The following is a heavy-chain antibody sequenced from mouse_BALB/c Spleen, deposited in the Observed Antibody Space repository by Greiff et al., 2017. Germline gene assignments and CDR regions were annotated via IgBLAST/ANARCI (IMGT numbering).Heavy chain of an antibody. V-gene: IGHV5-6-5*01. D-gene: IGHD1-1*01. CDR3: ARAYYYGSRYRDV. CDR1: GFTFRSYA. Sequence: EVQLVESGGGLVKPGGSLKLSCAASGFTFRSYAMSWVRQTPEKRLEWVASISSGGSTYYPDSVKGRFTISRDDARNIQYLQMSRMRSEDTAKYSCARAYYYGSRYRDVWGAGTTVTVSA. CDR2: ISSGGST. J-gene: IGHJ1*01.